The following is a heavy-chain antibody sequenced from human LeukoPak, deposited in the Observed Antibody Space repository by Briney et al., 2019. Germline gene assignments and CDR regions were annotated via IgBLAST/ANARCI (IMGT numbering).Heavy chain of an antibody. Sequence: KPGGSLRLSCAASGFPFTNAWMDWARQAPGKGLEWVGRIKSRPSGGTTDFAVPVQGRFTISRDDSKNTMYLHMNSLKTEDTAVYYCFTVYGSVANWGRGILVTVSS. J-gene: IGHJ4*02. V-gene: IGHV3-15*01. D-gene: IGHD5-12*01. CDR2: IKSRPSGGTT. CDR1: GFPFTNAW. CDR3: FTVYGSVAN.